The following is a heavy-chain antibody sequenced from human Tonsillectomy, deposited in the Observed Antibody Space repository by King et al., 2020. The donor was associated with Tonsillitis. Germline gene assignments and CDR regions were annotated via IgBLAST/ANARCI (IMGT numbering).Heavy chain of an antibody. V-gene: IGHV3-9*01. CDR1: GFTFDDYA. CDR3: VKDSVGAPISYFDL. Sequence: QLVQSGGGFVQSGRSLRLSCAASGFTFDDYAMHLVRHAPGKGLEWVSGSSGNRGSIDYADSVKGRFTISRDNAKNSLYLQMHSLIPEDTAFYYCVKDSVGAPISYFDLWGRGTLVTVSS. D-gene: IGHD1-26*01. CDR2: SSGNRGSI. J-gene: IGHJ2*01.